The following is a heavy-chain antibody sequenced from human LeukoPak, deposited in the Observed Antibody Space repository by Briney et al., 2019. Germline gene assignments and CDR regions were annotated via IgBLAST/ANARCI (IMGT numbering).Heavy chain of an antibody. Sequence: SETLSLTCTVSGDSISSSRHSWGWIRQPPGKGLEWIGSISYSGSTYYNPSLKSRVTISVDTSKNQFSLKLSSMTAADTAVYYCARHMGGGLDYWGQGTLVTVSS. D-gene: IGHD3-10*01. CDR1: GDSISSSRHS. CDR2: ISYSGST. V-gene: IGHV4-39*01. J-gene: IGHJ4*02. CDR3: ARHMGGGLDY.